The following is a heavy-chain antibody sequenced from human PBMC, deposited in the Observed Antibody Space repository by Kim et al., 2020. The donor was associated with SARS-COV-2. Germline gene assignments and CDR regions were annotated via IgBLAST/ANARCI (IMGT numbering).Heavy chain of an antibody. J-gene: IGHJ4*02. V-gene: IGHV4-39*02. D-gene: IGHD4-17*01. CDR1: GGSMSLNYY. CDR3: ASFLGMTTATTARYFDH. Sequence: SETLSLTCTVSGGSMSLNYYWEWIRQAPGSGLEWLAGISERGVPYYNQSLINRVTVSLDRSQSHFSLKLTSVTAADTAVYYCASFLGMTTATTARYFDHLGQGTLVTVSS. CDR2: ISERGVP.